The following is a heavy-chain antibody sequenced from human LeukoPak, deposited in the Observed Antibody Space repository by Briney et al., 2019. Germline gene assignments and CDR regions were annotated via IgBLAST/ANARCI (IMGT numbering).Heavy chain of an antibody. CDR2: ISGNGGST. CDR3: AKGQTYYYDSSGHYGMDV. D-gene: IGHD3-22*01. V-gene: IGHV3-23*01. J-gene: IGHJ6*02. CDR1: GFTFSNYA. Sequence: GGSLRLPCAASGFTFSNYAMSWVRQAPGKGLEWVSAISGNGGSTYYADSVKGRFTISRDNSKSTLYLQMNSLRAEDTAVYYCAKGQTYYYDSSGHYGMDVWGQGTTVTVSS.